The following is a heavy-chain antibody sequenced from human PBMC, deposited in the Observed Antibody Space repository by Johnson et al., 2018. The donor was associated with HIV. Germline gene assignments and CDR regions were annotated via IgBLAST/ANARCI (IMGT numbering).Heavy chain of an antibody. D-gene: IGHD6-19*01. CDR2: IHNTGGT. CDR1: GFTVSSNY. Sequence: VQLVESGGGLIQPGGSLRLSCAASGFTVSSNYMSWVRLAPGKGLEWVSYIHNTGGTEYASSVKGRFTISRDNSKYTLYLQMNSLRAEDTAVYYCASGGWLEGAFDIWGQGTMVTVSS. V-gene: IGHV3-66*03. J-gene: IGHJ3*02. CDR3: ASGGWLEGAFDI.